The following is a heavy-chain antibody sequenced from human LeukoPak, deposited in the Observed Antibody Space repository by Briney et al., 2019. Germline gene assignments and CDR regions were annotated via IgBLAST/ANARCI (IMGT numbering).Heavy chain of an antibody. Sequence: GGSLRLSCAASGFTFSNYGMSWVRQAPGKGLEWVSAISGSGGRTYYADSVKGRFTISRDNSKNTLYLQMNSLRAEDTAVYYCAKGAKRLGYCSGGTCYSNYDYYYMDVWGKGTTVTISS. CDR3: AKGAKRLGYCSGGTCYSNYDYYYMDV. J-gene: IGHJ6*03. D-gene: IGHD2-15*01. V-gene: IGHV3-23*01. CDR1: GFTFSNYG. CDR2: ISGSGGRT.